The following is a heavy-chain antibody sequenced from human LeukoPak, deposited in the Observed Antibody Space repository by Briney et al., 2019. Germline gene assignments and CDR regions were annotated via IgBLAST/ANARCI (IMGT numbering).Heavy chain of an antibody. J-gene: IGHJ4*02. CDR1: GGSISNYY. D-gene: IGHD6-19*01. CDR2: IHHTGST. V-gene: IGHV4-59*01. CDR3: AKGGWSLDF. Sequence: PSETLSLTCTVSGGSISNYYWSWIRQPPGKELEWIGYIHHTGSTNYNPTLKSRVTISVDMSKNQFSLNMNSVTAADTAVYYCAKGGWSLDFWGQGILVTVSS.